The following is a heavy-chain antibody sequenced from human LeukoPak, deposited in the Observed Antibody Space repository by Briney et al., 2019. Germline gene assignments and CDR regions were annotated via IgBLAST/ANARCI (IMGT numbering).Heavy chain of an antibody. J-gene: IGHJ4*02. D-gene: IGHD1-1*01. CDR2: ISWDGGST. Sequence: GGSLRLSCAASGFTFDDYAMHWVRQAPGKGLEWVSLISWDGGSTYYADSVKGRFTISRDNSKNSLHLQMNSLRAEDTALYYCAKDGLGQPDYWGQGTLVTVSS. V-gene: IGHV3-43D*04. CDR1: GFTFDDYA. CDR3: AKDGLGQPDY.